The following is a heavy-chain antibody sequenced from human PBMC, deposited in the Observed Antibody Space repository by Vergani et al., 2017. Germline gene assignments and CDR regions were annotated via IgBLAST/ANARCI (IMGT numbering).Heavy chain of an antibody. D-gene: IGHD3-10*01. CDR2: ISGSGGST. V-gene: IGHV3-23*04. Sequence: EVQLVESGGGLVKPGGSLRLSCAASGFTFSSYSMNWVRQAPGKGLEWVSAISGSGGSTYYADSVKGRFTISRDNSKNTLYLQMNSLRAEDTAVYYCAKTPLRITMVRGVSRYYFDYWGQGTLVTVSS. CDR3: AKTPLRITMVRGVSRYYFDY. CDR1: GFTFSSYS. J-gene: IGHJ4*02.